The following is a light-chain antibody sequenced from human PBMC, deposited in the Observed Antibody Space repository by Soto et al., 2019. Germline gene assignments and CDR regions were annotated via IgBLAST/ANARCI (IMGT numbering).Light chain of an antibody. J-gene: IGKJ5*01. Sequence: EIVMTQSPATLSVSPGERATLSCRASQSVSIKLAWYQQRRGLAPRLLVYGASKRAAGIPDRFRGSGSGSEFSLTISGLEPEDFAVYFCQHFGSSPPVIFGQGTRLEIK. V-gene: IGKV3-20*01. CDR1: QSVSIK. CDR3: QHFGSSPPVI. CDR2: GAS.